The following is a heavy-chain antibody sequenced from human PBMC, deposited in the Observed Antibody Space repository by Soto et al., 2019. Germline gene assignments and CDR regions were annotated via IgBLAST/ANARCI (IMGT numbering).Heavy chain of an antibody. D-gene: IGHD3-9*01. Sequence: QVHLVQSGAEVKKPGASVKVSCKASGYTFTTYSMHWVRQTPGHGLEWMGVINPSGGRTSYAQKVPGRVTMTRDTSTSTVHMELSNLRSEDTAVYFCARDGGYDVLTGHYILLYYLDNWGLGTLVTVSS. V-gene: IGHV1-46*01. J-gene: IGHJ4*02. CDR2: INPSGGRT. CDR1: GYTFTTYS. CDR3: ARDGGYDVLTGHYILLYYLDN.